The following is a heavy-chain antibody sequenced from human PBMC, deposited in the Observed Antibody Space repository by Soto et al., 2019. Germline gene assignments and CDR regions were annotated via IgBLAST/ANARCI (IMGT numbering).Heavy chain of an antibody. D-gene: IGHD3-10*01. CDR3: ASEITMVRGVKPYFDY. CDR2: IYYSGST. J-gene: IGHJ4*02. CDR1: GGSISSSSYY. Sequence: SETLSLTCTVSGGSISSSSYYWGWIRQPPGKGLEWIGSIYYSGSTYYNPSLKSPVTISVDTSKNQFSLKLSSVTAADTAVYYCASEITMVRGVKPYFDYWGQGTLVTVSS. V-gene: IGHV4-39*01.